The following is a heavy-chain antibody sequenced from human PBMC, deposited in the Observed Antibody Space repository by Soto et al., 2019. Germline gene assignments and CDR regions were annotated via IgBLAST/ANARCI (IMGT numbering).Heavy chain of an antibody. Sequence: PSETLSLTCTFCSDAVSSSSYTWGWVRQPPGKGPEWIGSIYSSGSTYYNPSLKSRVTISVDRSKNQFSLKLSSVTAADTAVYSSATVPDRWGQGTLLTVSS. V-gene: IGHV4-39*07. J-gene: IGHJ5*02. CDR3: ATVPDR. CDR2: IYSSGST. CDR1: SDAVSSSSYT. D-gene: IGHD2-2*01.